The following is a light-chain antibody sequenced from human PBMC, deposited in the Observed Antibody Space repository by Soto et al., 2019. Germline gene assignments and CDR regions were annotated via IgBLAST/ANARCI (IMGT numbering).Light chain of an antibody. Sequence: EIVLTQSPGALSLSPGERATLSYRASQSVSSSYLAWYQQKPGQAPRLLLYGASTRATGIPVRFSGSGFGTEFTLTISSLQSEDFAVYYCQQYKNWPLFGQGTRLEIK. CDR1: QSVSSSY. CDR2: GAS. J-gene: IGKJ5*01. V-gene: IGKV3-15*01. CDR3: QQYKNWPL.